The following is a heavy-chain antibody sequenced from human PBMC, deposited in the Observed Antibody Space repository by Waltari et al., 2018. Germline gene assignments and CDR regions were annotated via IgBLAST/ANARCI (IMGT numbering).Heavy chain of an antibody. Sequence: QVQLVQSGAEVKKPGASVKVSCKASGYTFTGYYMHWVRQAPGQVLVVMEWIHPNSGGTNYSQKFQGRVTMTRDTSISTAYMELSRLRSDDTAVYYCARFLIHYFDYWGQGTLVTVSS. D-gene: IGHD3-3*01. J-gene: IGHJ4*02. V-gene: IGHV1-2*02. CDR1: GYTFTGYY. CDR2: IHPNSGGT. CDR3: ARFLIHYFDY.